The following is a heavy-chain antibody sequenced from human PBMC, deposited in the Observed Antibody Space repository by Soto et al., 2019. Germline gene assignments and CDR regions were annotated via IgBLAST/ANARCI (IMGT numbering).Heavy chain of an antibody. CDR1: GFSFANFG. J-gene: IGHJ5*02. V-gene: IGHV3-23*01. D-gene: IGHD2-2*01. Sequence: GGSMRLSCAASGFSFANFGMSWVRQAPGKGLEWISSISGSGFKKYYADSVKGRFTISRDNSKRTVYLELNNLSAEDTAVYHGAKNQVVEVVPLATVDWLDPWGQGAGVTVSS. CDR3: AKNQVVEVVPLATVDWLDP. CDR2: ISGSGFKK.